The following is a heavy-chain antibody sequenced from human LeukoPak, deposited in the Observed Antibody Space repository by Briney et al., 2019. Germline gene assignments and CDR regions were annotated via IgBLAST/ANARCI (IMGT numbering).Heavy chain of an antibody. V-gene: IGHV3-23*01. J-gene: IGHJ3*02. Sequence: GGSLRLSCAASGFTFSSYAMNWVRQAPGKGLEWVSGISGSGTNTDYIDSVKGRFTVSRDNSKNTLYLQMSSLRAEDTAVYYCAKGRKYLAPDAFDIWGQGTMVTVSS. D-gene: IGHD2-2*02. CDR3: AKGRKYLAPDAFDI. CDR2: ISGSGTNT. CDR1: GFTFSSYA.